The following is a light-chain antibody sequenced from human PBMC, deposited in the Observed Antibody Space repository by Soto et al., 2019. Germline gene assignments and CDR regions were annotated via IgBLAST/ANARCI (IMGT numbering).Light chain of an antibody. CDR2: KAS. CDR1: QSVTTW. CDR3: QQYSTYPIT. V-gene: IGKV1-5*03. Sequence: DIQTTQSPSTLSASVGDRVTITCRASQSVTTWLAWYQQKPGKAPKLLIYKASNLESGLPSRFTGSGSGTEFTLTISSLQSDDFATYYCQQYSTYPITFGQGTRLEI. J-gene: IGKJ5*01.